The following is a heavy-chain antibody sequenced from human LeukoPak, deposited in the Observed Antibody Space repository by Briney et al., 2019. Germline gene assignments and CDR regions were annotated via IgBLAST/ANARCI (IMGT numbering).Heavy chain of an antibody. Sequence: SETLSLTCTVSGGSISSSSYYWGWIRQPPGKGLEWIGNIYYSGSTYYNPSLKSRVTISVDTSKNQFSLKLNSVTAADTAVYYCARDRWSIAAAATSAVDCWGQGTLVTVSS. CDR1: GGSISSSSYY. CDR3: ARDRWSIAAAATSAVDC. CDR2: IYYSGST. D-gene: IGHD6-13*01. J-gene: IGHJ4*02. V-gene: IGHV4-39*07.